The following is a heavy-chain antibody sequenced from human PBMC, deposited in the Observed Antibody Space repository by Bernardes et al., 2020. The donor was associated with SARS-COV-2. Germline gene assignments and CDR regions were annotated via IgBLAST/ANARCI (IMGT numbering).Heavy chain of an antibody. CDR3: VYGVIAFDV. D-gene: IGHD4-17*01. V-gene: IGHV3-64D*06. CDR1: GFSFRSFA. CDR2: VSSTGDST. Sequence: GGSLRLSFSASGFSFRSFAIHWVRPPPGKGLEYISSVSSTGDSTYHGDSVKGRFSISRDNSKNKVYLQMSSLSAEDTAVYFCVYGVIAFDVWGQGTMVTVAS. J-gene: IGHJ3*01.